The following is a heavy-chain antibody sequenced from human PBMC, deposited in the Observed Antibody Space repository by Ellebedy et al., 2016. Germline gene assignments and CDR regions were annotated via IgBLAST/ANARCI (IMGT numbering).Heavy chain of an antibody. CDR3: ARARSGYDQAHHFDY. Sequence: SETLSLTCTVSGGSISSGGYYWSWIRQHPGKGLEWVGYIYYSGSTYYNPSLKSRVTISVDTSKNQFSLKVSSVTAADTAVYHFARARSGYDQAHHFDYWGQGTLVTVSS. J-gene: IGHJ4*02. CDR2: IYYSGST. V-gene: IGHV4-31*03. D-gene: IGHD5-12*01. CDR1: GGSISSGGYY.